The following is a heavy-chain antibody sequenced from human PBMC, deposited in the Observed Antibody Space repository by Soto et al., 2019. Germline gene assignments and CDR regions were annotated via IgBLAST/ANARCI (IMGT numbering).Heavy chain of an antibody. J-gene: IGHJ6*02. CDR2: IKSKTDGGTT. Sequence: EVQLVESGGGLVKPGGSLRLSCAASGFTFSNAWMNWVRQAPGKGLEWVGRIKSKTDGGTTDYAAPVKGRFTISRDDSKNTLYLQMNSLKTGDTAVYYCTAPAVGDFWSGYYPYYYGMDVWGQGTTVTVSS. D-gene: IGHD3-3*01. CDR1: GFTFSNAW. CDR3: TAPAVGDFWSGYYPYYYGMDV. V-gene: IGHV3-15*07.